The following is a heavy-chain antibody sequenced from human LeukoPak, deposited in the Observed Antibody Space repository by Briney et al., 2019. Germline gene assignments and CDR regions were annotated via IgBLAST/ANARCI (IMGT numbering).Heavy chain of an antibody. J-gene: IGHJ6*03. Sequence: PGGSLRLSCAASGFTFSSYWMSWVRQAPGKGLEWVANIKTDGSEKYYVACVKGRLSISRDNAKTSLYLQMNSLRAEDTAVYYCAREAPGIAAAGSYYYMDVWGKGTTVIVSS. CDR1: GFTFSSYW. V-gene: IGHV3-7*01. CDR3: AREAPGIAAAGSYYYMDV. CDR2: IKTDGSEK. D-gene: IGHD6-13*01.